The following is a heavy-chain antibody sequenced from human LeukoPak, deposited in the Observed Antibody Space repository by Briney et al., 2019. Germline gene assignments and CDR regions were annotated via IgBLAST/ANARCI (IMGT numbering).Heavy chain of an antibody. CDR3: ARGGLVVVPGSIAGFDP. CDR2: MYSSGET. CDR1: GGSISSYY. D-gene: IGHD2-2*01. Sequence: PSETLSLTCTVSGGSISSYYWNWLRKPAGKGLEWIGRMYSSGETNYNPSLRSRVTISIDTSKNHFSLRLNSVTAADTAVYYCARGGLVVVPGSIAGFDPWGQGTLVTVSS. J-gene: IGHJ5*02. V-gene: IGHV4-4*07.